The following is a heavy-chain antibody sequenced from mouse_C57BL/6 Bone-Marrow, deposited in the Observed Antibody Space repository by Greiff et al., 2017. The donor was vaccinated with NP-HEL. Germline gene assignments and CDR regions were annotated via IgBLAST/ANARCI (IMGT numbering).Heavy chain of an antibody. CDR1: GYTFTSYW. V-gene: IGHV1-64*01. D-gene: IGHD1-1*01. Sequence: QVQLQQPGAELVKPGASVKLSCKASGYTFTSYWMHWVKQRPGQGLEWIGMIHPNSGSTNYNEKFKSKATLTVDKSSSTAYMQLSSLTSEDSAFYYCARVGSTPFDYWGQGTTLTVSS. CDR2: IHPNSGST. J-gene: IGHJ2*01. CDR3: ARVGSTPFDY.